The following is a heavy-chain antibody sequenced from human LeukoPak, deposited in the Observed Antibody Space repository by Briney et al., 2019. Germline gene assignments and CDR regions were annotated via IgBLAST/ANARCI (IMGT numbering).Heavy chain of an antibody. CDR2: IYPGDSDT. CDR1: AYSFPNYW. Sequence: GESLKISCKSAAYSFPNYWNAWVRQMPRTRLEWMGTIYPGDSDTRYSPSFQGQVTISADRSITTAYLQWSSLKASDIAMYYCARLTRSGLFVFDSWGQGTLVTVSS. CDR3: ARLTRSGLFVFDS. D-gene: IGHD6-19*01. V-gene: IGHV5-51*01. J-gene: IGHJ4*02.